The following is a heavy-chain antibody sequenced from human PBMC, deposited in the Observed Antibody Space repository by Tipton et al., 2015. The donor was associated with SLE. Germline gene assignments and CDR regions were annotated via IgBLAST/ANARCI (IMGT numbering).Heavy chain of an antibody. V-gene: IGHV3-23*01. CDR3: AKDPSGAFRSGYYSY. Sequence: SLRLSCAASGFTFSSYAMSWVRQAPGKGLEWVSAISGSGGSTYYADSVKGRFTISRDNSKNTLYLQMNSLRAEDTAVYYCAKDPSGAFRSGYYSYWGQGTLVTVSS. J-gene: IGHJ4*02. CDR1: GFTFSSYA. D-gene: IGHD3-3*01. CDR2: ISGSGGST.